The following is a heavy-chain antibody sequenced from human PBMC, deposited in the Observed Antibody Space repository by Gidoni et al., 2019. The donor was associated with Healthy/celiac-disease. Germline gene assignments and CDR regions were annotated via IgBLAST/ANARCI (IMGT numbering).Heavy chain of an antibody. J-gene: IGHJ4*02. CDR1: GFPCSSYG. D-gene: IGHD5-12*01. CDR2: IWYDGSNK. CDR3: ARFSGYDWEDLDY. Sequence: QVQLVESGGGVVQPGRSLRLSCAASGFPCSSYGMHWVRQAPGKGLEWVAVIWYDGSNKYYADAVKGRFTISRDNSKNTLYLQMNSLRAEDTAVYYCARFSGYDWEDLDYWGQGTLVTVSS. V-gene: IGHV3-33*01.